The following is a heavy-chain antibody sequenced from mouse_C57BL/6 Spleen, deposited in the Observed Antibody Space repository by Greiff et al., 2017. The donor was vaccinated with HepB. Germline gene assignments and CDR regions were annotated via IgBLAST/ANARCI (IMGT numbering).Heavy chain of an antibody. CDR1: GYTFTSYW. Sequence: VQLQQPGAELVKPGASVKLSCKASGYTFTSYWMHWVKQRPGQGLEWIGMIHPNSGSTNYNEKFKSKATLTVDKSSSTAYMQLSSLTSEDSAVYYCAPNYGSSNWYFDVWGTGTTVTVSS. CDR2: IHPNSGST. V-gene: IGHV1-64*01. CDR3: APNYGSSNWYFDV. D-gene: IGHD1-1*01. J-gene: IGHJ1*03.